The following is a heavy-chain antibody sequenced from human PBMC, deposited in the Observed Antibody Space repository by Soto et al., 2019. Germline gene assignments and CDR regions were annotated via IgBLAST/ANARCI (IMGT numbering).Heavy chain of an antibody. CDR3: ARRWGEGRVDY. V-gene: IGHV4-4*02. J-gene: IGHJ4*02. Sequence: QVQLQESGPGLVKPSGTLSLTCAVSGGSISSSNWWSWVRQPPGKGLQWIGEIYHSGSTNYIPSLKTLXTXTXXKSRNPFSLRLSPVTAADTAVYYCARRWGEGRVDYWGQGTLVTVSS. CDR1: GGSISSSNW. CDR2: IYHSGST. D-gene: IGHD3-10*01.